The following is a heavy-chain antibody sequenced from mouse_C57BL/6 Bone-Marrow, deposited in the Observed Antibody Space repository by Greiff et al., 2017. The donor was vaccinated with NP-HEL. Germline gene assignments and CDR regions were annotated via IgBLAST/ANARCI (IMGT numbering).Heavy chain of an antibody. Sequence: EVKVEESGGGLVQPGGSMKLSCAASGFTFSDAWMDWVRQSPEKGLEWVAEIRNKANNHATYYAESVKGRFTISRDDSKSSVYLQMNSLRAEDTGIYYCTRLPYSNYPFAYWGQGTLVTVSA. J-gene: IGHJ3*01. CDR1: GFTFSDAW. D-gene: IGHD2-5*01. CDR2: IRNKANNHAT. V-gene: IGHV6-6*01. CDR3: TRLPYSNYPFAY.